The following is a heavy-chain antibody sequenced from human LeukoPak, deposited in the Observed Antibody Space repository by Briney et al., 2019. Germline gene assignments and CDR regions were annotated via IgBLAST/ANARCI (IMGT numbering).Heavy chain of an antibody. V-gene: IGHV3-23*01. CDR1: GFTFNNYA. CDR3: AKVSGGGLYYDGMDV. D-gene: IGHD1-14*01. Sequence: GGSLRLSCAASGFTFNNYAMNWVHQAPGKGLEWVSVISGSGGTTYYADSVKGRFTISRDSSKNTLYLQMNSLRAEDTAVYYCAKVSGGGLYYDGMDVWGQGTTVTVSS. CDR2: ISGSGGTT. J-gene: IGHJ6*02.